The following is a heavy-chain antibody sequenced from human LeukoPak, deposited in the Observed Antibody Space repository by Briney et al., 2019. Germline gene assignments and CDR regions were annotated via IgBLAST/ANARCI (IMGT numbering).Heavy chain of an antibody. CDR2: ISGSGGST. CDR3: AKAWSVELSPLY. J-gene: IGHJ4*02. CDR1: GFTFSSYA. D-gene: IGHD5-24*01. Sequence: PGGSLRLSCAASGFTFSSYAMSWVHQAPGKGLKWVSDISGSGGSTYYADSVKGRFTISRDNSKNTLYLQMNSLRAEDTAVYYCAKAWSVELSPLYWGQGTLVTVSS. V-gene: IGHV3-23*01.